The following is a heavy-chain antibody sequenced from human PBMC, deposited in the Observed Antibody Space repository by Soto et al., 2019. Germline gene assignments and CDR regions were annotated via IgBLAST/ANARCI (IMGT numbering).Heavy chain of an antibody. D-gene: IGHD2-15*01. Sequence: QVQLQESGPGLVKPSETLSLTCTVSGGSVSSGRFYWSWIRQPPGKGLEWIGYIYYSGSTYYNPSLKSRVTISVDTSKNQFSLKLSSVTAADTAVYYCARGCSGGSCRGGYYYYGMDVWGQGTTVTVSS. CDR1: GGSVSSGRFY. J-gene: IGHJ6*02. V-gene: IGHV4-61*01. CDR2: IYYSGST. CDR3: ARGCSGGSCRGGYYYYGMDV.